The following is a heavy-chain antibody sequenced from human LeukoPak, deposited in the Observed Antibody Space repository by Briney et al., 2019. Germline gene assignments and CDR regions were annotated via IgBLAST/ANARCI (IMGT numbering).Heavy chain of an antibody. J-gene: IGHJ4*02. D-gene: IGHD6-13*01. CDR2: ISGGGGSA. CDR1: GFGFTSYA. Sequence: PGGSLTLSCAASGFGFTSYAMSWVRQAPGKGLECVSAISGGGGSAYYADSVKGRFTISRDNSKNTLSLQMNSLRAEDTAVYYCAKDRSLSSNWYGRVDYWGQGTLVSVSS. V-gene: IGHV3-23*01. CDR3: AKDRSLSSNWYGRVDY.